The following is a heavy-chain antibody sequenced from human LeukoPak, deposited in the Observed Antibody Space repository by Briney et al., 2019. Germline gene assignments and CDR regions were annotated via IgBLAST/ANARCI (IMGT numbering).Heavy chain of an antibody. V-gene: IGHV3-21*01. J-gene: IGHJ4*02. CDR2: ISSSSSYI. CDR1: EFTFSSYW. CDR3: ARESSNIVVVTAISYYFDY. D-gene: IGHD2-21*02. Sequence: PGGSLRLSCAASEFTFSSYWMNWVRQAPGKGLEWVSSISSSSSYIYYADSVKGRFTISRDNAKNSLYLQMNSLRAEDTAVYYCARESSNIVVVTAISYYFDYWGQGTLVTVSS.